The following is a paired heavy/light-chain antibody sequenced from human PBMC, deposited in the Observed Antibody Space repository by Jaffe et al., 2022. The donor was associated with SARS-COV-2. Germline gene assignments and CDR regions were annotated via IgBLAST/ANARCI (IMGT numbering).Light chain of an antibody. Sequence: DIQMTQSPSSLSASVGDRVTITCRASQSISRYLNWYQQKPGKAPKLLIYAASTLQSGVPSRFSGSGSGTDFTLTISSLQPEDFATYYCQQSYSTPRISFGPGTKVDIK. CDR3: QQSYSTPRIS. CDR1: QSISRY. V-gene: IGKV1-39*01. CDR2: AAS. J-gene: IGKJ3*01.
Heavy chain of an antibody. D-gene: IGHD2-2*03. CDR1: GFTFSNYA. J-gene: IGHJ6*02. Sequence: EVQLSESGGGSVQPGGSLRLSCAASGFTFSNYAMKWVRQAPGKGLEWVSDISGSGGVASYADTVKGRFTISRDNSKTTLYLQMNSLRADDTAVYYCAKDGYCSNTNCYSVGASIPLSGRMYGMDVWGQGTTVTVSS. CDR3: AKDGYCSNTNCYSVGASIPLSGRMYGMDV. CDR2: ISGSGGVA. V-gene: IGHV3-23*01.